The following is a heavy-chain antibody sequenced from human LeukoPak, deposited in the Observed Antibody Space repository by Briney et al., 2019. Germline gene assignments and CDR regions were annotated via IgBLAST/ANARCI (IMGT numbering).Heavy chain of an antibody. CDR3: ARSGYGDFDY. D-gene: IGHD5-12*01. Sequence: GGSLRLSCEGSGYTFRDYQMSWIRQAPGKGLEWISYIHANPKTIYYADSAKGRFTISRDNAKNSLYLQMNSLRVDDTAVYYCARSGYGDFDYWGQGARVTVSS. CDR2: IHANPKTI. V-gene: IGHV3-11*01. J-gene: IGHJ4*02. CDR1: GYTFRDYQ.